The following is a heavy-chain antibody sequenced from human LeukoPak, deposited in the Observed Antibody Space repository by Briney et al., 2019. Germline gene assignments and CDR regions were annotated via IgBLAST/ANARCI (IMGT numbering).Heavy chain of an antibody. Sequence: GGSLRLSCAASGFTFSSYGMHWVRQAPGKGLEWVAFIRYDGSNKYYADSVKGRFTISRDNSKNTLYLQMNSLRAEDTAVYYCAKDGSSSWYAEYFQHWGQGTLVTVSS. J-gene: IGHJ1*01. CDR3: AKDGSSSWYAEYFQH. D-gene: IGHD6-13*01. CDR2: IRYDGSNK. V-gene: IGHV3-30*02. CDR1: GFTFSSYG.